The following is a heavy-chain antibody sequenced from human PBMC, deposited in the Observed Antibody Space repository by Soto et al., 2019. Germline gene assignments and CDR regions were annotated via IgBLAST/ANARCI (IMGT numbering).Heavy chain of an antibody. CDR2: ISYSSSYI. CDR3: VKGGSYYYFDY. Sequence: EVQLVESGGGLVKPGGSLRLSCAASGFTFSSYSMNWVRQAPGKGLEWVSSISYSSSYIYYADSEKGRFTISRDNAKNSLYLQMNSLRAEDTAVYYCVKGGSYYYFDYWGQGTLVTVSS. J-gene: IGHJ4*02. V-gene: IGHV3-21*01. D-gene: IGHD3-10*01. CDR1: GFTFSSYS.